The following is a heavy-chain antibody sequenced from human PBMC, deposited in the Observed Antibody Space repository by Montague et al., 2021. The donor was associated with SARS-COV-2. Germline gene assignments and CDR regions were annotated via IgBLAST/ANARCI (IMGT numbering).Heavy chain of an antibody. CDR2: IDWYDDK. J-gene: IGHJ6*02. D-gene: IGHD4-17*01. Sequence: PALVKPTQTLTLTCTFSGFSLSTSGMCVNWIRQPPGKALEWLALIDWYDDKYYSTSLKTRRTISKYTSKNQVVLTMTNMDPVDTATYYCARMTTVTYPYYYYYGMDVWGQGTTVTVSS. V-gene: IGHV2-70*01. CDR1: GFSLSTSGMC. CDR3: ARMTTVTYPYYYYYGMDV.